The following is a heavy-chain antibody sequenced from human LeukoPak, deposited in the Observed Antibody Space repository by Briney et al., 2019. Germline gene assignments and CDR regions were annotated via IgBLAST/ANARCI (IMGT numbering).Heavy chain of an antibody. CDR2: IYTSGST. J-gene: IGHJ4*02. CDR1: GGSISSGSYY. CDR3: ARTGQWLAWHSPFDY. V-gene: IGHV4-61*02. D-gene: IGHD6-19*01. Sequence: PSETLSLTCTVSGGSISSGSYYWSWIRQPAGKGLEWIGRIYTSGSTNYNPSLKSRVTISVDTSKNQFSLKLSSVAAADTAVYYCARTGQWLAWHSPFDYWGQGTLVTVSS.